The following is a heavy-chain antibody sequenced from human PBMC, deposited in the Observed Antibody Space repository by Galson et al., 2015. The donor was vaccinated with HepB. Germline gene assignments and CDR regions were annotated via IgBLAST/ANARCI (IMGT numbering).Heavy chain of an antibody. CDR3: AREGGLSYGALFDY. V-gene: IGHV3-30*04. CDR1: GFTFSSYA. CDR2: ISYDGSNK. J-gene: IGHJ4*02. D-gene: IGHD3-16*01. Sequence: SLRLSCAASGFTFSSYAMHWVRQAPGKGLEWVAVISYDGSNKYYADSVKGRFTISRDNSKNTLYLQMNSLRAEDTAVYYCAREGGLSYGALFDYWGQGTLVTVSS.